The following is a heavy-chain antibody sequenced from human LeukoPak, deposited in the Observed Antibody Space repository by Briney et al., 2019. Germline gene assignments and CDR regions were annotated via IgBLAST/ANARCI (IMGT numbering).Heavy chain of an antibody. V-gene: IGHV3-48*03. CDR1: GCTFSSYE. D-gene: IGHD2-21*02. Sequence: PGVSLRLSCAASGCTFSSYEMNWVRQAPGKGLEWVSYISSSGSSIYYADSVKGRFTISRDNAKNSLYLQMNSLRAEDTAVYYCARVCGGDCWCAFDIWGQGTMVTVSS. J-gene: IGHJ3*02. CDR2: ISSSGSSI. CDR3: ARVCGGDCWCAFDI.